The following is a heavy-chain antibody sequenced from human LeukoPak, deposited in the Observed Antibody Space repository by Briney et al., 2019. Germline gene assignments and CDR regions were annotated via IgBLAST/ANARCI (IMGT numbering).Heavy chain of an antibody. Sequence: SETLSLTCTVSGGSISSSSYYWGWIRQPPGKGLEWIGSIYYSGSTYCNPSLKSRVTISVDTSKNQFSLKLSSVTAADTAVYYCARNGYSSSWYYYYYYYMDVWGKGTTVTVSS. V-gene: IGHV4-39*01. J-gene: IGHJ6*03. CDR2: IYYSGST. D-gene: IGHD6-13*01. CDR3: ARNGYSSSWYYYYYYYMDV. CDR1: GGSISSSSYY.